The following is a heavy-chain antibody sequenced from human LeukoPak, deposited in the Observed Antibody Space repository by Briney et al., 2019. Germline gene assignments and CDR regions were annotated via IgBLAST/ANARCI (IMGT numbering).Heavy chain of an antibody. V-gene: IGHV1-24*01. D-gene: IGHD2-2*01. CDR3: ATGICSSTSRHPNWFDP. CDR2: CDPEDGET. J-gene: IGHJ5*02. Sequence: ASVKVSLKGSVYTLTELSLHWVRQARGKGLEWVGVCDPEDGETIYPQQFQGRVTITEDTPTDTASMELSSLRSDDTAVYHCATGICSSTSRHPNWFDPWGQGTLVTVSS. CDR1: VYTLTELS.